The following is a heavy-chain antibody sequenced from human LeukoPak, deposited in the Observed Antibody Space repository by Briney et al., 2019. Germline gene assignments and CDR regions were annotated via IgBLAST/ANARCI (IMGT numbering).Heavy chain of an antibody. J-gene: IGHJ4*02. CDR3: ARVRVSRGYSSSWFPSFDY. Sequence: SETLSLTCTVSGGSISSYYWSWIRQPPGKGLEWIGYHYYSGSTNYNPSLKSRVTISVDTSKNQFSLKLSSVTATDTAVYYCARVRVSRGYSSSWFPSFDYWGQGTLVTVSS. D-gene: IGHD6-13*01. CDR2: HYYSGST. CDR1: GGSISSYY. V-gene: IGHV4-59*01.